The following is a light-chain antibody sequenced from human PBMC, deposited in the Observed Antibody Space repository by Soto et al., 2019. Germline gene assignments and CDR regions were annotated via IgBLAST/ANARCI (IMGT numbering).Light chain of an antibody. CDR2: DAS. CDR3: QQGRKRLT. J-gene: IGKJ4*01. Sequence: EIVVTQSPATLSLSPGERSALSCRASQSVSNYLAWYQQKPGQAPRLLIYDASNRATGIPARFSGSGSGTELNLTLRSLEPEDFAVSYCQQGRKRLTSGGGKKVDIK. CDR1: QSVSNY. V-gene: IGKV3-11*01.